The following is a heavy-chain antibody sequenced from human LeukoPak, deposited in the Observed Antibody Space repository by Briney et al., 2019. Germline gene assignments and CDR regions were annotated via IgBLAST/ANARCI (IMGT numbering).Heavy chain of an antibody. CDR3: AKDRVYSSSWYYFDY. CDR1: GFTFSSYS. D-gene: IGHD6-13*01. J-gene: IGHJ4*02. V-gene: IGHV3-48*01. CDR2: ISSSSSTI. Sequence: GGSQRLSCAASGFTFSSYSMNWVRQAPGKGLEWVSYISSSSSTIYYADSVKGRFTISRDNSKNTLYLQMNSLRAEDTAVYYCAKDRVYSSSWYYFDYWGQGTLVTVSS.